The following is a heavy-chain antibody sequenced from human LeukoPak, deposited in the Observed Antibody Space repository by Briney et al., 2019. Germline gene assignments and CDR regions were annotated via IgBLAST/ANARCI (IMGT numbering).Heavy chain of an antibody. CDR2: IYYSGST. V-gene: IGHV4-30-4*08. CDR1: GGSISNGDYY. CDR3: AGDGRYQLPYAFDI. Sequence: PSETLSLTCTVSGGSISNGDYYWSWIRQPPGKGLEWIGYIYYSGSTYYNPSLKSRVTISVDTSKNQFSLKLSSVTAADTAVYYCAGDGRYQLPYAFDIWGQGTMVTVSS. J-gene: IGHJ3*02. D-gene: IGHD2-2*01.